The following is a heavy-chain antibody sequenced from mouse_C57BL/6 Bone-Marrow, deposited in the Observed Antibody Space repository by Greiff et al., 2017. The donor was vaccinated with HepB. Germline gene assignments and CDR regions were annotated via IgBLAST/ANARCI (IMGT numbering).Heavy chain of an antibody. J-gene: IGHJ4*01. D-gene: IGHD1-1*01. Sequence: EVKLMESGGGLVKPGGSLKLSCAASGFTFSSYTMSWVRQTTEKRLEWVATSSGGGGNTYYPDSVKGRFTIARDNAKNTLYLQMSSLRSADTALYDCARHVPITTVDGYYAMDYWGQGTSVTVSS. V-gene: IGHV5-9*01. CDR2: SSGGGGNT. CDR1: GFTFSSYT. CDR3: ARHVPITTVDGYYAMDY.